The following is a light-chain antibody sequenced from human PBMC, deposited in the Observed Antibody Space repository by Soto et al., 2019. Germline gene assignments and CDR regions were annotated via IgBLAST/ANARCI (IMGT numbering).Light chain of an antibody. Sequence: QSALTQPASVSGSPGQSITISCTVTSRDVGGYNYVSWYQQHPGKATKLMIYEVSNRPSGVSNRFSGSKSGNTASLTISGLQAEDEADYYCSSYTSSSTYVFGTGTKVTGL. CDR1: SRDVGGYNY. CDR3: SSYTSSSTYV. V-gene: IGLV2-14*01. CDR2: EVS. J-gene: IGLJ1*01.